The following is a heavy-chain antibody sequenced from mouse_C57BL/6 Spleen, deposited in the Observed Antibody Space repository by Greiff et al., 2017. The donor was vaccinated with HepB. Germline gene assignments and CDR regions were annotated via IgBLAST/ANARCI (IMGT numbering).Heavy chain of an antibody. D-gene: IGHD2-2*01. Sequence: VKLQQSGAELVRPGASVTLSCKASGYTFTDYEMHWVKQTPVHGLEWIGAIDPETGGTAYNQKFKGKAILTADKSSSTAYMELRSLTSEDSAVYYCTRERVTDYAMDYWGQGTSVTVSS. CDR3: TRERVTDYAMDY. J-gene: IGHJ4*01. CDR2: IDPETGGT. CDR1: GYTFTDYE. V-gene: IGHV1-15*01.